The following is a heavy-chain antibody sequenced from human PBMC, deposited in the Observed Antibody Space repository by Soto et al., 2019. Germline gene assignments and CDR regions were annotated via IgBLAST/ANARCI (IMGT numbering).Heavy chain of an antibody. V-gene: IGHV3-7*01. J-gene: IGHJ4*02. CDR3: AGWGPNVCY. D-gene: IGHD3-16*01. Sequence: EAQLVQSGGGLVQPGGSLRLSCEASAFSLRSFWMNWVRQSPRKGLEWVSNIDPEGSGKVYVDSVKGRFTVSRANTQNSVYLQMDSLRAEDTAVYYCAGWGPNVCYWGQGSLVTASS. CDR1: AFSLRSFW. CDR2: IDPEGSGK.